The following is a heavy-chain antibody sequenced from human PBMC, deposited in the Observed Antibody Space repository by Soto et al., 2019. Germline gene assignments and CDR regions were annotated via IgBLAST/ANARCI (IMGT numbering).Heavy chain of an antibody. D-gene: IGHD2-2*01. J-gene: IGHJ4*02. CDR2: IYYRGST. CDR3: ARHLHPNTGYCPSASCYHFDY. Sequence: QLQLQESGPGLVKPSETLSLTCTVSGDSISSSRYYWGWVRQPPGKGLEWIGSIYYRGSTYYSPSRKSRVTIYVDTSKNQFSLKLSSVTAADTAVYYCARHLHPNTGYCPSASCYHFDYWGQGTLVTVSS. V-gene: IGHV4-39*01. CDR1: GDSISSSRYY.